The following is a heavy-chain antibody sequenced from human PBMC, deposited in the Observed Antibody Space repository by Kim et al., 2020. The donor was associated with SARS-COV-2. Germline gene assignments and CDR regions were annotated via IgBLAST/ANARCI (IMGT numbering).Heavy chain of an antibody. CDR1: GGSFSGYY. J-gene: IGHJ4*02. D-gene: IGHD2-15*01. CDR2: INHSGST. V-gene: IGHV4-34*01. Sequence: SETLSLTCAVYGGSFSGYYWSWIRQPPGKGLEWIGEINHSGSTNYNPSLKSRVTISVDTSKNQFSLKLSSVTAADTAVYYCAIVTVVKGVDYWGQGTLVTVSS. CDR3: AIVTVVKGVDY.